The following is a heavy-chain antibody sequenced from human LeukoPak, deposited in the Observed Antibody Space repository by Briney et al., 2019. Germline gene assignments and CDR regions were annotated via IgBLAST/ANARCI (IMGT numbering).Heavy chain of an antibody. Sequence: GGSLRLSCAASGFTFSIYDMKWVRQAPGKGLEWVSSISGSGVDTYYADSVKGRFTISRDNAKNSLYLQMKSLRAEDTAVYYCARGKTSQNIVTRKTYNWFDPWGQGTLVTVSS. CDR3: ARGKTSQNIVTRKTYNWFDP. CDR1: GFTFSIYD. V-gene: IGHV3-21*01. CDR2: ISGSGVDT. D-gene: IGHD2/OR15-2a*01. J-gene: IGHJ5*02.